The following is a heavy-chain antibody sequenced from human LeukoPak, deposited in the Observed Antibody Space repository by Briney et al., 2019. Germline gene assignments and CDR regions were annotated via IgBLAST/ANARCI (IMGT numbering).Heavy chain of an antibody. J-gene: IGHJ4*02. CDR2: IKQDGSEK. D-gene: IGHD3-3*01. CDR3: ATGIFGVVII. V-gene: IGHV3-7*01. CDR1: GFTFSSYW. Sequence: GGSLRLACAVSGFTFSSYWMSWVRQAPGKGLEWVANIKQDGSEKYYVDSVKGRFTISRDNAKNSLYLQMNSLTAEDTAVYYCATGIFGVVIIWGQGTLVTVSS.